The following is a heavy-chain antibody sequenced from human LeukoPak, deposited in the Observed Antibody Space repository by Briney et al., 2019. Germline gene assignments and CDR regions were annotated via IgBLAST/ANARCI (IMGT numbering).Heavy chain of an antibody. Sequence: ASVTVSFKASGYTFTGYYMHWVRQAPGQGLEWMGIINPSGGSTSYAQKFQGRVTMTRDMSTSTVYMELSSLRSEDTAVYYCARDPPNLRGSYLSYYMDVWGKGTTVTVSS. CDR1: GYTFTGYY. V-gene: IGHV1-46*01. CDR3: ARDPPNLRGSYLSYYMDV. J-gene: IGHJ6*03. CDR2: INPSGGST. D-gene: IGHD3-16*02.